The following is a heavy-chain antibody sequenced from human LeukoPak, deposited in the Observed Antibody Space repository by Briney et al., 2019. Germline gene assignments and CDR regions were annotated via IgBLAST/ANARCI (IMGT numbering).Heavy chain of an antibody. Sequence: GGSLRLSCAASGFTFSSYAMSWVRQAPGKGLEWVSAISGSGGSTYYADSVKGRFTISRDNSKNTLYLQMNSLRAEDTAVYYCAKAGPVTYYYDSSGYFDYWGQGTLVTVSS. D-gene: IGHD3-22*01. CDR2: ISGSGGST. V-gene: IGHV3-23*01. J-gene: IGHJ4*02. CDR1: GFTFSSYA. CDR3: AKAGPVTYYYDSSGYFDY.